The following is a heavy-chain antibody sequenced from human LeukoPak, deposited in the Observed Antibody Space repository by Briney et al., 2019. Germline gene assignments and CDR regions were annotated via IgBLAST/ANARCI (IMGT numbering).Heavy chain of an antibody. D-gene: IGHD3-3*01. Sequence: SETLSLTCTVSGGSISSGSYYWSWIRQPAGKGLEWIGRIYTSGSTNYNPSLKSRVTISVDTSKNQFSLKLSSVTAADTAVYYCARDADFGVVIMGRGAFDIWGQGTMVTVSS. CDR2: IYTSGST. J-gene: IGHJ3*02. CDR3: ARDADFGVVIMGRGAFDI. V-gene: IGHV4-61*02. CDR1: GGSISSGSYY.